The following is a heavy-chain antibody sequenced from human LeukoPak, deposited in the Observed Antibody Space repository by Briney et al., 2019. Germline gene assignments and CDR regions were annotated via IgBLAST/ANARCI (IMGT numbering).Heavy chain of an antibody. V-gene: IGHV3-30*18. D-gene: IGHD3-9*01. CDR1: GFTFSSYG. CDR3: GKTPGAGYYVDY. Sequence: GRSLRLSCAASGFTFSSYGMHWVRQAPGKGLEWVAVISYDGSNKYYADSVKGRFTISRDNSKNPLYLQMNRLRAEDQAVYYFGKTPGAGYYVDYLGQGNLVTVSS. CDR2: ISYDGSNK. J-gene: IGHJ4*02.